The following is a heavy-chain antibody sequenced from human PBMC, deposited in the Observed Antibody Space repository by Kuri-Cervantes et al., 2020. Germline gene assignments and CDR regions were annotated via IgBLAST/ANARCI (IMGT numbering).Heavy chain of an antibody. CDR3: AKDPDKLLWFRELLSGWFDP. Sequence: GESLKISCAASGLMFSDHYMDWVRQAPGKGLGRVSTISDWSGSTYYADSVKGRFTISRDNSKNTLYLQMNSLRAEDTAVYYCAKDPDKLLWFRELLSGWFDPWGQGTLVTVSS. J-gene: IGHJ5*02. D-gene: IGHD3-10*01. CDR1: GLMFSDHY. CDR2: ISDWSGST. V-gene: IGHV3-23*01.